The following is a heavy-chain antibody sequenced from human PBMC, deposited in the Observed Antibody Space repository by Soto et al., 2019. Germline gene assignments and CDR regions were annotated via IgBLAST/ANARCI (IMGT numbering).Heavy chain of an antibody. V-gene: IGHV6-1*01. D-gene: IGHD1-20*01. J-gene: IGHJ4*02. CDR3: ARLGGYNWNDVVFDY. CDR1: GDSVSSNSAA. CDR2: TYYRSKWYN. Sequence: HSQTLSLTCAISGDSVSSNSAAWNWIRQSPSRGLEWLGRTYYRSKWYNDYAVSVKSRITINPDTSKNQFSLQLNSVTPEDTAVYYCARLGGYNWNDVVFDYWGQGTLVTVSS.